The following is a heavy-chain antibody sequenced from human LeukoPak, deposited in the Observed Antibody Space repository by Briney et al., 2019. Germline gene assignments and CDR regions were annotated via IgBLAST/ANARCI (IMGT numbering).Heavy chain of an antibody. Sequence: GASVKVSCKVSGYIFTELSMHWVRQSPGKGLEWMGGSDPENGKTVYAQNFQGRVTMTEDTSADTAYMELSSPRSEDTAVYYCAIDTVYYDPPSYWGQGTLVTVSS. CDR3: AIDTVYYDPPSY. D-gene: IGHD3-16*01. V-gene: IGHV1-24*01. CDR2: SDPENGKT. CDR1: GYIFTELS. J-gene: IGHJ4*01.